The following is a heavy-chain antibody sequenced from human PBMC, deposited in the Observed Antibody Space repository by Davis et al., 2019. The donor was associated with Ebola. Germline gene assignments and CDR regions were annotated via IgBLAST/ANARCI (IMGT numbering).Heavy chain of an antibody. D-gene: IGHD3-10*01. CDR1: GGSISSSSYY. Sequence: PSETLSLTCTVSGGSISSSSYYWGWIRQPPGKGLEWIGSIYYSGSTYYNPSLKSRVTISVDTSKNQFSLKLSSVTAADTAVYYCARGVPYYGSGSYYNSRALFDYWGQGTLVTVSS. CDR2: IYYSGST. J-gene: IGHJ4*02. CDR3: ARGVPYYGSGSYYNSRALFDY. V-gene: IGHV4-39*07.